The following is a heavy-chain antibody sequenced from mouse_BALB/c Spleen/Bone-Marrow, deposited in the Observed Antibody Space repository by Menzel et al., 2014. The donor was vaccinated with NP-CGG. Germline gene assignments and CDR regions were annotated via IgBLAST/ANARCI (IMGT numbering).Heavy chain of an antibody. CDR3: ARNYDYDEGAWFTN. D-gene: IGHD2-4*01. CDR1: GYTFTNYW. J-gene: IGHJ3*01. V-gene: IGHV1S132*01. Sequence: QVQLQQSGAEVVNPGASVKLSCRTSGYTFTNYWIQWVKQRPGQGLGWIGEIFPGTDTTYYNEKFKDKATLTIDTSSSTAYMQLSKLTSEDSAVYFCARNYDYDEGAWFTNWGQGTLVAVSA. CDR2: IFPGTDTT.